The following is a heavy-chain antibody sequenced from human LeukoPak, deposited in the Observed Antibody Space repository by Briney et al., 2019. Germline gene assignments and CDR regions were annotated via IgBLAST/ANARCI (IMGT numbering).Heavy chain of an antibody. CDR3: GKDAHSGSYFDY. CDR2: ISGTGGTT. D-gene: IGHD1-26*01. J-gene: IGHJ4*01. Sequence: GGSLRLSCAASGFTFSSNAMCWVRQAPGKGLEWVSLISGTGGTTYYADSVKGRLTISRDNSKNTLYLQMNSLRVEDTAVYYCGKDAHSGSYFDYWGQRNLVTVSS. CDR1: GFTFSSNA. V-gene: IGHV3-23*01.